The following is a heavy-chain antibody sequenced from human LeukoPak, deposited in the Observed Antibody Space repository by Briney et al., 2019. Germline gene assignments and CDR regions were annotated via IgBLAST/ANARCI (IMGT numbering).Heavy chain of an antibody. CDR1: GGSISSYY. D-gene: IGHD3-10*01. Sequence: SGTLSLTCTVSGGSISSYYWSCIRQPAGKGLEWIGRIYTSGSTNYNPSLKSRVIMSVDTSNNQFSLKLSSLTAADTAVYYCARDFFNYYGSGSYSIHGMDVWGQGTTVIVSS. V-gene: IGHV4-4*07. CDR2: IYTSGST. J-gene: IGHJ6*02. CDR3: ARDFFNYYGSGSYSIHGMDV.